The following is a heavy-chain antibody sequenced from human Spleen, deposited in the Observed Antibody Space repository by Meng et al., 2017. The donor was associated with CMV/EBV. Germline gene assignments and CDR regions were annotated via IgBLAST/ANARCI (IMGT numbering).Heavy chain of an antibody. Sequence: SETLSLTCTVSGGSVTSGSYYWSWIRQPPGKGLEWIGYIYYSGSTNYNPSLKSRVTISVDTSKNQFSLKLSSVTAADTAVYYCARDHYCSSTSRSRGAFDIWGQGTMVTVSS. J-gene: IGHJ3*02. V-gene: IGHV4-61*01. CDR2: IYYSGST. CDR3: ARDHYCSSTSRSRGAFDI. D-gene: IGHD2-2*01. CDR1: GGSVTSGSYY.